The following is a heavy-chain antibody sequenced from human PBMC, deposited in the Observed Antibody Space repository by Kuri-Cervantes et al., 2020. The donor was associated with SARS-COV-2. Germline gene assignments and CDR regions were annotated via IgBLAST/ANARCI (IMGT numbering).Heavy chain of an antibody. D-gene: IGHD6-13*01. CDR2: ISSSSSYI. CDR1: GFTFSSYS. CDR3: ARGGYSSSWYSDY. V-gene: IGHV3-21*01. Sequence: ETLSLTCAASGFTFSSYSMNWVRQAPGKGLEWVSSISSSSSYIYYADSVKGRFTISRDNAKNSLYLQMNSLRAEDTAVYYCARGGYSSSWYSDYWGLGTLVTVSS. J-gene: IGHJ4*02.